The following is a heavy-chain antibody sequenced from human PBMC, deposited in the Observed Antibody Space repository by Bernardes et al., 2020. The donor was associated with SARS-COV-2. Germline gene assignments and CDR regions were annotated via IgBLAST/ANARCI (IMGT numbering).Heavy chain of an antibody. CDR2: ISYDGSNK. V-gene: IGHV3-30*18. CDR1: GFTFSSYG. Sequence: SLRLSCAASGFTFSSYGMHWVRQAPGKGLEWVAVISYDGSNKYYADSVKGRFTISRDNSKNTLYLQMNSLRAEDTAVYYCAKDWHYDSSGYYPVSGMDVWGQGTTVTVSS. D-gene: IGHD3-22*01. CDR3: AKDWHYDSSGYYPVSGMDV. J-gene: IGHJ6*02.